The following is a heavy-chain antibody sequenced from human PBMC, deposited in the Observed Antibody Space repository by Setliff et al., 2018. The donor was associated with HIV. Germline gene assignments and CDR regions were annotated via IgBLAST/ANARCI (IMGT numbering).Heavy chain of an antibody. CDR2: VSSSSTHI. D-gene: IGHD1-7*01. J-gene: IGHJ6*03. CDR3: TRDYAYDWNSVMDV. CDR1: GFTFSNYI. V-gene: IGHV3-21*01. Sequence: GGSLRLSCAGSGFTFSNYIMNWVRQAPGKGLEWVSSVSSSSTHIYYADSVKGRFTISRDNAKNSLYLQMNSLRAEDTAVYYCTRDYAYDWNSVMDVWGKGTTVTVSS.